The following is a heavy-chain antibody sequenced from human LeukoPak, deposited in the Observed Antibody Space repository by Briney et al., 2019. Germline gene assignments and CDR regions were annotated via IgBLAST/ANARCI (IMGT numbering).Heavy chain of an antibody. V-gene: IGHV4-38-2*01. CDR3: ARRPGNIVVVPADAFDI. CDR2: IYHSGST. D-gene: IGHD2-2*01. CDR1: GYSISSGYY. Sequence: SETLSLTCAVSGYSISSGYYWGWIRQPPGKGLEWIGSIYHSGSTYYNPSLKSRVTISVDTSKNQFSLKLSSVTAADTAVYYCARRPGNIVVVPADAFDIWGQGTMVTVSS. J-gene: IGHJ3*02.